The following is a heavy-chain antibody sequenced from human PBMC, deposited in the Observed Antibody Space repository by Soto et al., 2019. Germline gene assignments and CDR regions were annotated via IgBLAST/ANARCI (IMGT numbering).Heavy chain of an antibody. CDR3: ARVGDIVVVLGWFDP. CDR1: GFTFSSYS. J-gene: IGHJ5*02. CDR2: ISSSSSYI. Sequence: EVQPVESGGGLVKPGGSLRLSCAASGFTFSSYSMNWVRQAPGKGLEWVSSISSSSSYIYYADSVKGRFTISRDNAKNSLYLQMNSLRAEDTAVYYCARVGDIVVVLGWFDPWGQGTLVTVSS. V-gene: IGHV3-21*01. D-gene: IGHD2-2*01.